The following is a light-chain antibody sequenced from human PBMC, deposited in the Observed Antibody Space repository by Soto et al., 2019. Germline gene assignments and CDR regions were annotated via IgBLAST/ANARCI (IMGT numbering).Light chain of an antibody. J-gene: IGKJ1*01. CDR2: AAP. CDR3: QQYYSYPIWT. Sequence: AIRMTQSPSSFSASTGDRVTITCRASQGISSYLAWYQQKPGKAPKLLIYAAPTLQSGVPSRFSSSGSGTDFTLTISCLQSEDFATYYCQQYYSYPIWTFGQGTKVEIK. V-gene: IGKV1-8*01. CDR1: QGISSY.